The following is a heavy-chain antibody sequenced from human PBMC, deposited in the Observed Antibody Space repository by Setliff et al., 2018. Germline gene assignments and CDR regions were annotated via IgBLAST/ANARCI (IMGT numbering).Heavy chain of an antibody. CDR3: ARATYTAMVNY. V-gene: IGHV4-39*07. CDR2: IYHSGST. CDR1: GGSISSGSYY. D-gene: IGHD5-18*01. Sequence: LSLTCTVSGGSISSGSYYWSWIRQPPGKGLEWIGSIYHSGSTYYNPSLKSRVTIAVDTSKNQFSLKLSSVTAADTAVYYCARATYTAMVNYRGQGTLVTVSS. J-gene: IGHJ4*02.